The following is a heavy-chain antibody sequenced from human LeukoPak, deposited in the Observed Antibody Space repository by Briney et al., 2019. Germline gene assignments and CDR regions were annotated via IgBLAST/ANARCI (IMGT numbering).Heavy chain of an antibody. V-gene: IGHV1-8*01. CDR3: ARGPRDYVWGSYPYYFDY. J-gene: IGHJ4*02. CDR2: MNPNSGNT. CDR1: GYTLTELS. D-gene: IGHD3-16*01. Sequence: ASVKVSCKVSGYTLTELSMHWVRQATGQGLEWMGWMNPNSGNTGYAQKFQGRVTMTRNTSISTAYMELSSLRSEDTAVYYCARGPRDYVWGSYPYYFDYWGQGTLVTVSS.